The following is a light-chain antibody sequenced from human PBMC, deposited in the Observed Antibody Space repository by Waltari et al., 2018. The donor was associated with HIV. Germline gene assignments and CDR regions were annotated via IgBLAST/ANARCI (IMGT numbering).Light chain of an antibody. CDR3: AAWDDSLSVV. J-gene: IGLJ2*01. V-gene: IGLV1-40*01. CDR2: DNN. CDR1: SSNIGAGYG. Sequence: QSVLTQPPSVSGAPGQTVTISCAGSSSNIGAGYGVHWYQHIPGTAPQLLIYDNNNRPAGVPDRCSGSKSGTSASLAISGLRSEDEADYYCAAWDDSLSVVFGGGTKLTVL.